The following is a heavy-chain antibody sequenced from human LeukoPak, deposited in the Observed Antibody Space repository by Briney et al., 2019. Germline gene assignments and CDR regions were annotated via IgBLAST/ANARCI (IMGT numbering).Heavy chain of an antibody. CDR2: ISYDGSNK. V-gene: IGHV3-30-3*01. CDR3: ARGEGYCDGDCYYGMDV. J-gene: IGHJ6*02. CDR1: GLTFSSYA. Sequence: GRSLRLSCAASGLTFSSYAVHWVRQAPGKGLEWVAVISYDGSNKYSADSAKGRFTISRDNSKNTLYLQMNSLRAEDTAVYYCARGEGYCDGDCYYGMDVWGQGTTVTVSS. D-gene: IGHD2-21*01.